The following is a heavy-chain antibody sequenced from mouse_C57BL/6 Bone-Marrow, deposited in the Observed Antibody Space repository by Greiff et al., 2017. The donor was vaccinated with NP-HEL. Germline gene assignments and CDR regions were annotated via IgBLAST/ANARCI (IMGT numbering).Heavy chain of an antibody. Sequence: QVQLKESGPGLVAPSQSLSITCTVSGFSLTSYAISWVRQPPGKGLEWLGVKWTGGGTNYNSALKSRLSISKDNSKSQVFLKMNSLQTDDTARYYCARSTTVVAFYWYFDVWGTGTTVTVSS. D-gene: IGHD1-1*01. CDR3: ARSTTVVAFYWYFDV. J-gene: IGHJ1*03. CDR1: GFSLTSYA. CDR2: KWTGGGT. V-gene: IGHV2-9-1*01.